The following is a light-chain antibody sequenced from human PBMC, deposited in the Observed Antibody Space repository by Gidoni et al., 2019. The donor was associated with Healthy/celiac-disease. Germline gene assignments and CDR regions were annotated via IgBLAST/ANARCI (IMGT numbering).Light chain of an antibody. CDR3: QVWDSSDDHSGVV. Sequence: SYVLTQPPSVSVAPGKTANSTCGGNNSRSKAVHWYQQKQGQAPVVVMYFDTDRPSGIPERFSGSESVNTATLTISRVEAGDEADYYCQVWDSSDDHSGVVFGGGTKLTVL. V-gene: IGLV3-21*04. J-gene: IGLJ2*01. CDR1: NSRSKA. CDR2: FDT.